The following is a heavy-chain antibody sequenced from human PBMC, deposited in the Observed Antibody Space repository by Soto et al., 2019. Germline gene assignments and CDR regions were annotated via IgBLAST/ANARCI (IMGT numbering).Heavy chain of an antibody. V-gene: IGHV1-69*01. CDR3: ARGVGGRINRYSGSYFDY. CDR1: GGTFSSYA. J-gene: IGHJ4*02. Sequence: VQLVQSGAEVKKPGSSVKVSCKASGGTFSSYAISWVRQAPGQGLEWMGGIIPIFGTANYAQKFQGRVTITADESTSTAYMELSSLRSEDTAVYYCARGVGGRINRYSGSYFDYWGQGTLVTVSS. D-gene: IGHD1-26*01. CDR2: IIPIFGTA.